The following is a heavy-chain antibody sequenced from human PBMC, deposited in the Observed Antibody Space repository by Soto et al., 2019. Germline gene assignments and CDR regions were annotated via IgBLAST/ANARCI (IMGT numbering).Heavy chain of an antibody. CDR3: ANRKGYCSSTSCRTYWYFDL. Sequence: GGSLRLSCAASGFSFTSSSMNWLRQAPGKGLEWVSYISPSSSTMYYADSVKGRFTISRDNSKNTLYLQMNSLRAEDTAVYYCANRKGYCSSTSCRTYWYFDLWGRGTLVTVSS. D-gene: IGHD2-2*01. V-gene: IGHV3-48*01. J-gene: IGHJ2*01. CDR2: ISPSSSTM. CDR1: GFSFTSSS.